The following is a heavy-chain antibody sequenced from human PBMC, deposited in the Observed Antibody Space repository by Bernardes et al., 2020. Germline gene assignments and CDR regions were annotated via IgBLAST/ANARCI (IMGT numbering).Heavy chain of an antibody. CDR2: FDPEDGAT. V-gene: IGHV1-24*01. D-gene: IGHD4-17*01. CDR1: GYTLTALS. Sequence: AAVKDSCKVSGYTLTALSMHWVRQAPGQGLEWMGGFDPEDGATIYAQKFQGRVTMTEDTSTDTAYMELSSLRSEDTAVYYCATDPPGDYNFDYWGQGTLVTGSS. J-gene: IGHJ4*02. CDR3: ATDPPGDYNFDY.